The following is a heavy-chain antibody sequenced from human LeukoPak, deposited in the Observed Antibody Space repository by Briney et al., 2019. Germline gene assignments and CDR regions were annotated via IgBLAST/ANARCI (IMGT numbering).Heavy chain of an antibody. V-gene: IGHV3-15*01. CDR2: IKSKTDGGTT. D-gene: IGHD5-18*01. Sequence: PGGSLRLSCAASGPTFSNAWMSWVRQAPGKGLEWVGRIKSKTDGGTTDYAAPVKGRFTISRDDSKNTLYLQMNSLKTEDTAVYYCTTDATWIQLWLPYDYWGQGTLVTVSS. CDR1: GPTFSNAW. J-gene: IGHJ4*02. CDR3: TTDATWIQLWLPYDY.